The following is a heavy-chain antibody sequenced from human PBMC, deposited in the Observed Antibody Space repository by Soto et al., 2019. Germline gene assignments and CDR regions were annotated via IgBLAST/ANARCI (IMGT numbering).Heavy chain of an antibody. Sequence: SETLSLTCAVSGYSISSGYYWGWIRQPPGKGLEWIGNIYHSGSTYYNPSLKSRVTISVDTSRNQFSLKLSSVTAADTAVYYCARGLDAYNPPVDYWGQGTLVTVSS. CDR1: GYSISSGYY. J-gene: IGHJ4*02. CDR3: ARGLDAYNPPVDY. D-gene: IGHD1-1*01. CDR2: IYHSGST. V-gene: IGHV4-38-2*01.